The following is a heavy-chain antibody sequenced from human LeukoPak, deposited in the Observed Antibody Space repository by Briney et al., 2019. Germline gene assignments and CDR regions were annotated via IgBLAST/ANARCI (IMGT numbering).Heavy chain of an antibody. CDR3: ARGIDEWLYLNY. CDR2: MNRDGSEV. Sequence: GGSLRLSCAASGFPFAPFWMTWVRQAPGKGPEFVATMNRDGSEVSYGDSVRGRFTISRDNAKNSLYLQMYSLRAEDTAVYYCARGIDEWLYLNYWGQGALVTVSS. D-gene: IGHD3-3*01. CDR1: GFPFAPFW. V-gene: IGHV3-7*04. J-gene: IGHJ4*02.